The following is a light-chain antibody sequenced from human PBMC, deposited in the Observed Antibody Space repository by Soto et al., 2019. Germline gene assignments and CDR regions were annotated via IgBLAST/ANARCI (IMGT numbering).Light chain of an antibody. CDR1: QSVGNNY. CDR2: DAS. V-gene: IGKV3-20*01. J-gene: IGKJ4*01. Sequence: EIVLTQSPGTLSLSPGERATRSCRASQSVGNNYLAWYQKKPGQAPRFLIYDASSRATGIPDRFSGSGSGTDCTLTISILEPEDFLVCECQQYGSTPLTFGGGTKVEIK. CDR3: QQYGSTPLT.